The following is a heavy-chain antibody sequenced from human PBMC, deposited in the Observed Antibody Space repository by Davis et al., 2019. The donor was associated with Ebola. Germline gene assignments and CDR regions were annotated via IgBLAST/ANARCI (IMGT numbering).Heavy chain of an antibody. Sequence: SETLSLTCAISGDSVSSNSAAWNWIRQSPSRGLEWLGRTYYRSKWYNDYAVSVKSRITINPDTSKNQFSLQLNSVTPEDTAVYYCASDRIAVAGTWGYYYYGMDVWGKGTTVTVSS. CDR3: ASDRIAVAGTWGYYYYGMDV. V-gene: IGHV6-1*01. CDR1: GDSVSSNSAA. D-gene: IGHD6-19*01. J-gene: IGHJ6*04. CDR2: TYYRSKWYN.